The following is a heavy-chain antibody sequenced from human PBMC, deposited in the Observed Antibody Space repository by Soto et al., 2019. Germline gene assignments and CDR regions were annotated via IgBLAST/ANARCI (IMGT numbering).Heavy chain of an antibody. V-gene: IGHV3-23*01. CDR3: AKFPGHYYYYYMDV. CDR2: ISGSGGST. CDR1: GFTFSSYA. Sequence: GGSLRLSCAASGFTFSSYAMSWVRQAPGKGLEWVSAISGSGGSTYYADSVKGRFTISRDNSKNTLYLQMNSLRAEDTAVYYCAKFPGHYYYYYMDVWGKGTTVTVSS. J-gene: IGHJ6*03.